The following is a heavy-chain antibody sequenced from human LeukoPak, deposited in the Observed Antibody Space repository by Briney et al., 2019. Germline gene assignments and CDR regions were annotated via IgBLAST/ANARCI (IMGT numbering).Heavy chain of an antibody. CDR3: ARDRQWLVRGWYFDL. J-gene: IGHJ2*01. CDR1: GGSFSGYY. D-gene: IGHD6-19*01. V-gene: IGHV4-34*01. CDR2: INHSGST. Sequence: SETLSLTCAVYGGSFSGYYWSWIRQPPGKGLEWIGEINHSGSTNYNPSLKSRVTISVDTSKNQFSLKLSSVTAADTAVYYCARDRQWLVRGWYFDLWGRGTLVTVYS.